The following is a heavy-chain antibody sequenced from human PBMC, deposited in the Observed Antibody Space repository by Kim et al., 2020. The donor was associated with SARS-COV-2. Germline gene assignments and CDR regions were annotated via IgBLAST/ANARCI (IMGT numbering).Heavy chain of an antibody. V-gene: IGHV3-23*01. Sequence: GGSLRLSCAASGFTFSSYAMSWVRQAPGKGLEWVSAISGSGGSTYYADSVKGRFTISRDNSKNTLYLQMNSLRAEDTAVYYCAKDSPPLDWNDGGDYYYGMDVWGQGTTVTVSS. CDR3: AKDSPPLDWNDGGDYYYGMDV. CDR1: GFTFSSYA. D-gene: IGHD1-1*01. CDR2: ISGSGGST. J-gene: IGHJ6*02.